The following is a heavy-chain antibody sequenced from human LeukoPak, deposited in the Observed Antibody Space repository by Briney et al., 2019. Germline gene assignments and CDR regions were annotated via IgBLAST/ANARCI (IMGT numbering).Heavy chain of an antibody. CDR2: ISAYNGNT. CDR1: GYTFTSYG. CDR3: AREWDSSSWYEGDYYYGMDV. J-gene: IGHJ6*02. D-gene: IGHD6-13*01. Sequence: ASVKVSCKASGYTFTSYGISWVRQAPGQGLEWMGWISAYNGNTNYAQKLQGRVTMTTDTSTSTAYMELRSLRSDDTAVYYCAREWDSSSWYEGDYYYGMDVWGQGTTVTISS. V-gene: IGHV1-18*01.